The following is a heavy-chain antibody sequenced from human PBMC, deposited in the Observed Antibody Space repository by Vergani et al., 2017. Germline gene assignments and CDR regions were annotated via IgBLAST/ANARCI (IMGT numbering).Heavy chain of an antibody. J-gene: IGHJ6*03. CDR1: GYTFTSYG. CDR3: AGWYYDSSGYYYYYFYMDV. CDR2: ISAYNGNT. V-gene: IGHV1-18*01. D-gene: IGHD3-22*01. Sequence: QVQLVQSGAEVKKPGASVKVSCKASGYTFTSYGISWVRQAPGQGLEWMGWISAYNGNTNYAQKLQGRVNMTTDTSTVTAYMELRSLRSDDTAVYYCAGWYYDSSGYYYYYFYMDVWGKGTTVTVSS.